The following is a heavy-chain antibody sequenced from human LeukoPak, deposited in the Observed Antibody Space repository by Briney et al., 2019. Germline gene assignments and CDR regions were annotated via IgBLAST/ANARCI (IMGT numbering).Heavy chain of an antibody. J-gene: IGHJ5*02. CDR3: ARANYYDSSGPADWFDP. Sequence: SETLSLTCTVSGGSISTYYWNWIRQPPGKGLEWIGYIYHSGSTNYNPSLQSRVTISVDTSKNQFSLKLSSGTAADTAVYYCARANYYDSSGPADWFDPWGQGTLVTVSS. CDR1: GGSISTYY. D-gene: IGHD3-22*01. V-gene: IGHV4-59*01. CDR2: IYHSGST.